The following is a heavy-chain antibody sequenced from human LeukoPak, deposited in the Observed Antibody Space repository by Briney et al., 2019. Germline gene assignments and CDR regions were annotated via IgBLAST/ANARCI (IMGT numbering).Heavy chain of an antibody. D-gene: IGHD3-16*01. CDR3: AKDWGERWTIDY. Sequence: GGSPRLSCAASGFTFSSYAMSWVRQAPGKGLEWVSFIPYDGTNEFYVDSVRGRFTISRDNSKNTLYLQMNSLRAEDTAVYYCAKDWGERWTIDYWGQGTLVTVSS. V-gene: IGHV3-30*02. CDR2: IPYDGTNE. CDR1: GFTFSSYA. J-gene: IGHJ4*02.